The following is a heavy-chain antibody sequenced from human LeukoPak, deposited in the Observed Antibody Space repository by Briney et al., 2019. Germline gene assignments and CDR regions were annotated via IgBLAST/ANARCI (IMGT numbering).Heavy chain of an antibody. V-gene: IGHV3-66*01. Sequence: PGESLGLSCAASGFTVSTNYMSWVRLAPGKGLEWVSLLHSDGNKYYAESVKGRFTISTDNSKNTLYLQMNSLRVEDTAVYYCAGRRKEAAAYDHWGQGTLVTVSS. CDR2: LHSDGNK. J-gene: IGHJ4*02. D-gene: IGHD6-13*01. CDR3: AGRRKEAAAYDH. CDR1: GFTVSTNY.